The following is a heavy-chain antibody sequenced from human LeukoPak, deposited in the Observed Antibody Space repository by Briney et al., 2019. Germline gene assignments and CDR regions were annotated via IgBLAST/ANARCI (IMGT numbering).Heavy chain of an antibody. CDR2: IYTGGTT. Sequence: PGGSLRLSCAASGFTVSSNYMSWVRQAPGKGLEWVSVIYTGGTTYYADSVKGRFTISRDNSKNTLYLQMNSLRAEDTAVYYCASSLGVVTAIGYYFDYWGQGTLVTVSS. D-gene: IGHD2-21*02. CDR1: GFTVSSNY. V-gene: IGHV3-66*01. CDR3: ASSLGVVTAIGYYFDY. J-gene: IGHJ4*02.